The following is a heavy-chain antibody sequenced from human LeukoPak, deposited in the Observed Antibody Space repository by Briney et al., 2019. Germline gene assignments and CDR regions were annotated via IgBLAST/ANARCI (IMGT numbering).Heavy chain of an antibody. CDR3: ARDRRHSSGWYGGFDY. CDR2: ISWNSGSI. J-gene: IGHJ4*02. D-gene: IGHD6-19*01. CDR1: GFTFDDYA. V-gene: IGHV3-9*01. Sequence: PGRSLRLSCAASGFTFDDYAMHWVRQAPGKGLEWVSGISWNSGSIGYADSVKGRFTISRDNAKNSLYLQMNSLRAEDTAVYYCARDRRHSSGWYGGFDYWGQGTLVTVSS.